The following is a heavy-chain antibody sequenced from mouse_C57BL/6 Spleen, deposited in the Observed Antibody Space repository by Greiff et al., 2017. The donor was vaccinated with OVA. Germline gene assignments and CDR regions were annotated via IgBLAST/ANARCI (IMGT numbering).Heavy chain of an antibody. Sequence: QVQLQQSGAELVRPGSSVKLSCKASGYTFTSYWMHWVKQRPIQGLEWIGNIDPSDSEPHYNQKFKDKATLTVDKSSSTAYMQLSSLTSEDSAVYYCARSNNDAMDYWGQGTSVTVSS. CDR2: IDPSDSEP. CDR1: GYTFTSYW. CDR3: ARSNNDAMDY. D-gene: IGHD2-5*01. J-gene: IGHJ4*01. V-gene: IGHV1-52*01.